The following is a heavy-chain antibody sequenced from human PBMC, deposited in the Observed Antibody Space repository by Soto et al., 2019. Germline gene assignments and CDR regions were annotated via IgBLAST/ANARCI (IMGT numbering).Heavy chain of an antibody. CDR2: IYPGDSDT. J-gene: IGHJ6*02. D-gene: IGHD3-10*01. Sequence: GGALKNSCKGSGYSFSSYWIGWGGPMPGKRLECMGIIYPGDSDTRYSPSFQGQVTISADKSISTAYLQWSSLKASDTAMYYCAGGGVRGVITRTRDYYGMDVWGQGTTVTVSS. V-gene: IGHV5-51*01. CDR1: GYSFSSYW. CDR3: AGGGVRGVITRTRDYYGMDV.